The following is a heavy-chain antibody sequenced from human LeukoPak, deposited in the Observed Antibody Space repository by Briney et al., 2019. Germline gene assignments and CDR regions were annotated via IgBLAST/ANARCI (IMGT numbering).Heavy chain of an antibody. J-gene: IGHJ6*03. CDR2: INPTTSTT. Sequence: ASVKVSCKASGYTFTDYYIHWVRQAPGQGLDWMGLINPTTSTTDYAQKFQGRVTMTRDTPTSTVYMELTSLRSEDTAMYYCARDPGLTSSYYYMDVWGKGTTVTVSS. V-gene: IGHV1-46*01. D-gene: IGHD1-14*01. CDR3: ARDPGLTSSYYYMDV. CDR1: GYTFTDYY.